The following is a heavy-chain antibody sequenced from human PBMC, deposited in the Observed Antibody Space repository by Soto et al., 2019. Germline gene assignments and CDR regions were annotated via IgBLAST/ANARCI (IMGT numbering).Heavy chain of an antibody. V-gene: IGHV3-33*01. J-gene: IGHJ4*02. CDR1: GFTFSSYG. CDR2: IWYDGSNK. CDR3: ARDAYLGSGSYAY. D-gene: IGHD3-10*01. Sequence: QVQLVESGGGVVQPGRSLRLSCAASGFTFSSYGMHWVRQAPGKGLEWVALIWYDGSNKNYADSVKGRFTISRDDSKNKLYLQMNSLRAEDTAVYYCARDAYLGSGSYAYLGQGTLVTVSS.